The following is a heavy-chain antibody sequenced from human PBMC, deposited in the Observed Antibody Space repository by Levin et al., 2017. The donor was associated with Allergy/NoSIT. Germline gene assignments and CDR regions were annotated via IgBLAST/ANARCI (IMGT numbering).Heavy chain of an antibody. CDR2: INHSGST. CDR3: ASGQDCTGGGCYPPLTYYMDV. J-gene: IGHJ6*03. V-gene: IGHV4-34*01. D-gene: IGHD2-8*02. CDR1: GGSVSGYY. Sequence: KAGGSLRLSCAAYGGSVSGYYWSWIRQPPGKGLEWIGEINHSGSTKYNPSLKSRVTISVDTSKNQLSLKLRSVTAADTAVYYCASGQDCTGGGCYPPLTYYMDVWGKGTTVTVSS.